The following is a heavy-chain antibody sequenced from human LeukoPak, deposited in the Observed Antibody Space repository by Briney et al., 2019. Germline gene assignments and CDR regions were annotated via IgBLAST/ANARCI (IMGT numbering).Heavy chain of an antibody. Sequence: GGSLRLSCAASGYPFSSKWKIWVRQAPGKGLEWVANIKQDGSEKHYVDSLKGRFTISRDNAKNSLYLQMNSLRADDTAVYYCVRGGTQYGDFDPWGKGTMVIVSS. CDR3: VRGGTQYGDFDP. J-gene: IGHJ5*02. D-gene: IGHD4-17*01. CDR1: GYPFSSKW. CDR2: IKQDGSEK. V-gene: IGHV3-7*04.